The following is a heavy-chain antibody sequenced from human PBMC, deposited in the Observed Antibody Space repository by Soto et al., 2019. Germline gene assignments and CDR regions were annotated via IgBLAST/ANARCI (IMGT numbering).Heavy chain of an antibody. J-gene: IGHJ4*02. Sequence: QVQLVESGGGVVQPGGSLRLSCAASGFTFSSYGMHWVRQAPGKGLEWVTIISYDGSNKNYGDSMKGRFTVSRDNPGNTLSLQMNSLRPEDTGIYYCAKDWGGRLDFWGQGAWVTVSS. CDR2: ISYDGSNK. CDR3: AKDWGGRLDF. D-gene: IGHD7-27*01. CDR1: GFTFSSYG. V-gene: IGHV3-30*18.